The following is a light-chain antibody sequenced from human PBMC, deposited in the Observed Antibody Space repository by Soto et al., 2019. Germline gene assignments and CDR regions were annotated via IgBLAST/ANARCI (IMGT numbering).Light chain of an antibody. Sequence: EIVMTQSPATLSVSPGERATLSCRASQSVSSNLAWYQQKPGQAPRLLIYGASTRATGIPARFSGSRSGTGFTLTISSLQSEDFAVYYCQQYNNWRGTFGQGTKVEIK. V-gene: IGKV3-15*01. CDR2: GAS. J-gene: IGKJ1*01. CDR3: QQYNNWRGT. CDR1: QSVSSN.